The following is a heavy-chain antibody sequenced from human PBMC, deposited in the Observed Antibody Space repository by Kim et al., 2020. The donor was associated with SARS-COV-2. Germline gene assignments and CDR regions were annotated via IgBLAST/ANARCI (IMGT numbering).Heavy chain of an antibody. J-gene: IGHJ5*02. CDR2: IIPIFGTA. Sequence: SVKVSCKASGGTFSSYAISWVRQAPGQGLEWMGGIIPIFGTANYAQKFQGRVTITADESTSTAYMELSSLRSEDTAVYYCARHFMVQGDISGGWFDPWGQGTLVTVSS. D-gene: IGHD3-10*01. CDR1: GGTFSSYA. CDR3: ARHFMVQGDISGGWFDP. V-gene: IGHV1-69*13.